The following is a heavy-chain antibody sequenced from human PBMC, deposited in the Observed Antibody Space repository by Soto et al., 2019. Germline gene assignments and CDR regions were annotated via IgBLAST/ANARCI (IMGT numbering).Heavy chain of an antibody. CDR1: GVSITSGAYY. J-gene: IGHJ3*01. V-gene: IGHV4-31*03. CDR2: IYYNGNT. D-gene: IGHD1-1*01. CDR3: ARARQRAVYAFDF. Sequence: PSETLSLTCTLSGVSITSGAYYWTWVRQHPGKGLEWIGYIYYNGNTYFSPSLKSRLTISIDTSKNQFSLKLSSVTAADTAMYYCARARQRAVYAFDFWGQGTMVTVSS.